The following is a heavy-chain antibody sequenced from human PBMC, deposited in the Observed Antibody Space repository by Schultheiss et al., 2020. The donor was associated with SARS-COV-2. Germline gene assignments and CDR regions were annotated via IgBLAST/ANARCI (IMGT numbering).Heavy chain of an antibody. D-gene: IGHD2-2*01. V-gene: IGHV4-4*07. CDR3: ARDSWAVVPAAGVRPALSPAFDP. CDR1: GGSISSYY. CDR2: IYTSGST. J-gene: IGHJ5*02. Sequence: SETLSLTCTVSGGSISSYYWSWIRQPPGKGLEWIGRIYTSGSTNYNPSLKSRVTMSVDTSKNQFSLQLNSVTAADTAVYYCARDSWAVVPAAGVRPALSPAFDPWGQGTLVTVSS.